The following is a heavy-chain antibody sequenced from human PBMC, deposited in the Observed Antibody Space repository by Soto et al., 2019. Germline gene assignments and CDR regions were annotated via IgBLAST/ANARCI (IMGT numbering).Heavy chain of an antibody. J-gene: IGHJ5*02. V-gene: IGHV1-24*01. CDR1: GYTLTELS. CDR2: FDPEDGET. D-gene: IGHD6-6*01. Sequence: ASVKGSCKVSGYTLTELSMHWVRQAPGKGLEWMGGFDPEDGETIYAQKFQGRVTMTEDTSTDTAYMELSSLRSEDTAVYYCATRPYSSSSILFDLWGQGTLVTVSS. CDR3: ATRPYSSSSILFDL.